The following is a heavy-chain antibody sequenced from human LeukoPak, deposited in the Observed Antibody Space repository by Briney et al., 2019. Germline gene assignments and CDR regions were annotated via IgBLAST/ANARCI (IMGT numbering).Heavy chain of an antibody. J-gene: IGHJ6*03. V-gene: IGHV1-8*03. CDR2: MNPTSGNT. Sequence: GASVKVSCKASGYTFTSYDINWVRQATGQGLEWMGWMNPTSGNTGYAQKFPGRVTLTRNTSISTAYMELSSLRSEDTAVYYCARGVYYYYMDVWGKGTTVTVSS. CDR1: GYTFTSYD. CDR3: ARGVYYYYMDV.